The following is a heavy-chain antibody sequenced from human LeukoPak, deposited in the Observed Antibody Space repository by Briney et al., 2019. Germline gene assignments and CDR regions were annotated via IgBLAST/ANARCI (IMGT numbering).Heavy chain of an antibody. Sequence: GASVKVSCKASGGTFSSYAISWVRQAPGQGLEWMGRIIPILGIANYAQKFQGRVTITADKSTSTAYMELGSLRSEDTAVYYCAREVVVVPKGFDYWGQGTLVTVSS. J-gene: IGHJ4*02. V-gene: IGHV1-69*04. CDR3: AREVVVVPKGFDY. CDR2: IIPILGIA. CDR1: GGTFSSYA. D-gene: IGHD2-15*01.